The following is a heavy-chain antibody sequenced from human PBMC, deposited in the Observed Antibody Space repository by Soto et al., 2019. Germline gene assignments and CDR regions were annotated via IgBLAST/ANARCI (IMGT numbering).Heavy chain of an antibody. V-gene: IGHV1-18*01. D-gene: IGHD6-19*01. Sequence: GASLKVSCKASGFTFSDYGFSWVRQAPGRGLEWMGWISAFNGETNYTQKSEGRVAMTTDAATTTAYMELRSLTVDDTAVYYCVRDQQWLLPVPLNFDYWGQGTVVTVSS. CDR1: GFTFSDYG. J-gene: IGHJ4*02. CDR3: VRDQQWLLPVPLNFDY. CDR2: ISAFNGET.